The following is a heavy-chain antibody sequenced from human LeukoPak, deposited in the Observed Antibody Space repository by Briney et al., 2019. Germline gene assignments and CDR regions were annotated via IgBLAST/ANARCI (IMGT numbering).Heavy chain of an antibody. V-gene: IGHV4-4*07. CDR2: IYPGESIYASENT. J-gene: IGHJ4*02. D-gene: IGHD4-17*01. CDR1: GVSISAYY. Sequence: PSETLSLTCSVSGVSISAYYWSWIRQPAGKGLEWIGRIYPGESIYASENTNYNPSLKSRVSMSGDTSKNQVSLKLRSVTAADTAVYYCARDPTTVTTIFDSWGQGTLVTVSS. CDR3: ARDPTTVTTIFDS.